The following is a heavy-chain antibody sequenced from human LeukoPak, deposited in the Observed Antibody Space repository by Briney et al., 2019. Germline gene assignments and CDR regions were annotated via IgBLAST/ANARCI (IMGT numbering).Heavy chain of an antibody. CDR2: INAGNGNT. CDR1: GYTFTSYA. Sequence: ASVKVSCKASGYTFTSYAMHWVRQAPGQRLEWMGWINAGNGNTKYSQEFQGRVTITRDTSASTAYMELSSLRSEDMAVYYCARGFADCSGGGCRYYFDYWGQGTLVTVSS. J-gene: IGHJ4*02. CDR3: ARGFADCSGGGCRYYFDY. D-gene: IGHD2-15*01. V-gene: IGHV1-3*03.